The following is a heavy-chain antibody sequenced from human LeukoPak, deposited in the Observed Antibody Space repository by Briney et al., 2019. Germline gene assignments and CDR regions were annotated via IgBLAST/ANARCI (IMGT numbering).Heavy chain of an antibody. CDR1: GGSFSGYY. CDR3: ARGRGPLGSWYYYYYYMDV. Sequence: SETLSLTCAVYGGSFSGYYWSWIRQPPGKGLEWIGEINHSGSTNYNPSLKSRVTISVDTSKNQFSLKLSSVTAADTAVYYCARGRGPLGSWYYYYYYMDVWGKGTTVTVSS. CDR2: INHSGST. D-gene: IGHD2-15*01. V-gene: IGHV4-34*01. J-gene: IGHJ6*03.